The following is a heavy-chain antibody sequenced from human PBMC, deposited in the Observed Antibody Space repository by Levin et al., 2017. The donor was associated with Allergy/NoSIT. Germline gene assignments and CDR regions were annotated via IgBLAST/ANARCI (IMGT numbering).Heavy chain of an antibody. CDR3: AKSDSSSGVGDFDY. J-gene: IGHJ4*02. CDR2: TSYDGSNK. CDR1: GFTFKTHA. V-gene: IGHV3-30*04. D-gene: IGHD6-13*01. Sequence: GGSLRLSCAASGFTFKTHAMHWVRQAAGKGLEWVAVTSYDGSNKYYADSVKGRFTISRDNSKNTVSLQMNSLRVEDTAVYYCAKSDSSSGVGDFDYWGQGILVTVSS.